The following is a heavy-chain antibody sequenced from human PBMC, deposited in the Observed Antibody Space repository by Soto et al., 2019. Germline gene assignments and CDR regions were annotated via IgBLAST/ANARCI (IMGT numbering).Heavy chain of an antibody. CDR1: GFTFGSYS. V-gene: IGHV3-23*01. CDR2: VSGHDGST. Sequence: EVQLLESGGGLVQPGGSLRLSCAASGFTFGSYSMTWVRQAPGKGLEWVSSVSGHDGSTHYADSMKGRFTISRDTSKNMLFLQMNRLRAEDTAVYYCAKDHPGQGDYGDSALRTYWGQGTLVTVSS. J-gene: IGHJ4*02. D-gene: IGHD4-17*01. CDR3: AKDHPGQGDYGDSALRTY.